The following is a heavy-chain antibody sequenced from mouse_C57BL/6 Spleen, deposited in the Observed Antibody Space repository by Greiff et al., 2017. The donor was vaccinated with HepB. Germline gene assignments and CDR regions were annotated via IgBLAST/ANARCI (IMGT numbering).Heavy chain of an antibody. CDR2: IYPGDGDT. V-gene: IGHV1-80*01. D-gene: IGHD2-5*01. CDR3: ARKGSNYFYYAMDY. Sequence: QVQLQQSGAELVKPGASVKISCKASGYAFSSYWMNWVKQRPGKGLEWIGQIYPGDGDTNYNGKFKGKATLTADKSSSTAYMQLSSLTSEDSAVYFCARKGSNYFYYAMDYWGQGTSVTVSS. CDR1: GYAFSSYW. J-gene: IGHJ4*01.